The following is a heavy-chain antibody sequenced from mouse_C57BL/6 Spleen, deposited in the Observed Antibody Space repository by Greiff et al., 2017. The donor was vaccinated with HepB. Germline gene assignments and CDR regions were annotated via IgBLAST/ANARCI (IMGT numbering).Heavy chain of an antibody. CDR2: IYPRSGNT. J-gene: IGHJ3*01. Sequence: VQLQQSGAELARPGASVKLSCKASGYTFTSYGISWVKQRTGQGLEWIGEIYPRSGNTYYNEKFKGKATLTADTSSSTAYMELRSLTSEDSAVYFCARSMEESDGYWFAYWGQGTLVTVSA. CDR3: ARSMEESDGYWFAY. CDR1: GYTFTSYG. D-gene: IGHD2-3*01. V-gene: IGHV1-81*01.